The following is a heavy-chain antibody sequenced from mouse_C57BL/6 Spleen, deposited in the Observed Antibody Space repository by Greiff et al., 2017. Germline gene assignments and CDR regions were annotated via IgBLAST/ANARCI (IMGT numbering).Heavy chain of an antibody. CDR3: ARFYGNYEGAMDY. CDR1: GYTFTSYW. D-gene: IGHD2-1*01. V-gene: IGHV1-55*01. Sequence: QVQLKQPGAELVKPGASVKMSCKASGYTFTSYWITWVKQRPGQGLEWIGDIYPGSGSTNYNEKFKSKATLTVDTSSSTAYMQLSSLTSEDSAVYYCARFYGNYEGAMDYWGQGTSVTVSS. J-gene: IGHJ4*01. CDR2: IYPGSGST.